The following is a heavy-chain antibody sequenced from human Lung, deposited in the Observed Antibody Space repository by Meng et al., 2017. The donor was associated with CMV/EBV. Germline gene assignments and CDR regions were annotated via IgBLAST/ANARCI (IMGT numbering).Heavy chain of an antibody. Sequence: SCASSGFTFSNYAMHWVRQAPGKGPEWVAIIWYDGSNKYYADSVKGRFTISRDNSKTRLYLQMNSLRAEDTAVYYCSKGHQVLYCTTATCSAGACDIWXKGTXVTVSS. D-gene: IGHD2-8*01. J-gene: IGHJ3*02. CDR1: GFTFSNYA. CDR2: IWYDGSNK. V-gene: IGHV3-33*03. CDR3: SKGHQVLYCTTATCSAGACDI.